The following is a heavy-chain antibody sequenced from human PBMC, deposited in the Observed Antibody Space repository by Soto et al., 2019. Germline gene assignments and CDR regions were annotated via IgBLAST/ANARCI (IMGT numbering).Heavy chain of an antibody. J-gene: IGHJ4*02. CDR2: IIPIFGTA. D-gene: IGHD6-13*01. CDR1: GGTFSSYA. Sequence: QVQLVQSGAEVKKPGSSVKVSCKASGGTFSSYAISWVRQAPGQGLEWMGGIIPIFGTANYSQKFQGRVTITADESTSTAYMELSSLRSADTAVYYCASLRPLGSWTFDYWGQGTLVTVSS. V-gene: IGHV1-69*12. CDR3: ASLRPLGSWTFDY.